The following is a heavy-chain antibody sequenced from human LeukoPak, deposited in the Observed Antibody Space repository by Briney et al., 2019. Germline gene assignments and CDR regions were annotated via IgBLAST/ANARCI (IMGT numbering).Heavy chain of an antibody. CDR2: IYYSGKT. Sequence: SETLSLTCTVSGVSISSSNSHWGWIRQPPGKGLEWIGSIYYSGKTYYNSSLKSRVTISIDTSANLFSLKLNSVTAADTAFYFCARQTGSGLFILPGGQGTLVTVSS. V-gene: IGHV4-39*01. CDR1: GVSISSSNSH. J-gene: IGHJ4*02. D-gene: IGHD3-10*01. CDR3: ARQTGSGLFILP.